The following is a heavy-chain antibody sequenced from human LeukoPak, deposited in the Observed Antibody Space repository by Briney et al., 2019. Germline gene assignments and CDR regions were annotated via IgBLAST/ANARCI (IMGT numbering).Heavy chain of an antibody. J-gene: IGHJ3*02. CDR3: AKEHGGSSWYEDAFDI. V-gene: IGHV3-21*04. Sequence: PGGSLRLSCAASGFIFSSYSMNWVRQAPGKGLEWVSSISSSSTYIYYADSVKGRFTISRDNSKNTLYLQMNSLGAEDTAVYYCAKEHGGSSWYEDAFDIWGQGTMVTVSS. D-gene: IGHD6-13*01. CDR1: GFIFSSYS. CDR2: ISSSSTYI.